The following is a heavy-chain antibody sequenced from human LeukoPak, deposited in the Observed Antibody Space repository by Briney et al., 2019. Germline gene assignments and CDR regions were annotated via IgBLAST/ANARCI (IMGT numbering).Heavy chain of an antibody. CDR3: ATTPREYSSSWYYFDY. Sequence: SETLSLTCTVSGGSISGSSYYWGWIRQPPGKGLEWIGSIYHSGSTYYNPSLKSRVTISVDTSKNQFSLKLSSVTAADTAVYYCATTPREYSSSWYYFDYWGQGTLVTVSS. D-gene: IGHD6-13*01. CDR2: IYHSGST. V-gene: IGHV4-39*07. J-gene: IGHJ4*02. CDR1: GGSISGSSYY.